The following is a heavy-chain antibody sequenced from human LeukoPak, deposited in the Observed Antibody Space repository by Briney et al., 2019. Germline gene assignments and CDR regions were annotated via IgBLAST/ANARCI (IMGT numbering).Heavy chain of an antibody. V-gene: IGHV1-69*13. CDR1: GGTFSSYA. J-gene: IGHJ4*02. CDR2: INPIFGTA. CDR3: ARVSRYYFDY. Sequence: GASVKVSCEASGGTFSSYAISWVRQAPGQGFEWMGGINPIFGTANYAQKFQGRVTITADESTSTAYMELSSLRSEDTAVYYCARVSRYYFDYWGQGTLVTVSS.